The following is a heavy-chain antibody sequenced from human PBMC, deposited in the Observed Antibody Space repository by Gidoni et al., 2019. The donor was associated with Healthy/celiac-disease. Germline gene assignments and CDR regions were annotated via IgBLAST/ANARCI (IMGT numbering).Heavy chain of an antibody. V-gene: IGHV3-30*18. D-gene: IGHD2-2*01. CDR3: AKDPPGQYQLSYGMDV. Sequence: QVQLVESGGGVVQPGRSLRLSCAASGFTFSSYGMHWVRQAPGKGLEWVAVISYDGSNKYYADSVKGRFTISRDNSKNTLYLQMNSLRAEDTAVYYCAKDPPGQYQLSYGMDVWGQGTTVTVSS. J-gene: IGHJ6*02. CDR2: ISYDGSNK. CDR1: GFTFSSYG.